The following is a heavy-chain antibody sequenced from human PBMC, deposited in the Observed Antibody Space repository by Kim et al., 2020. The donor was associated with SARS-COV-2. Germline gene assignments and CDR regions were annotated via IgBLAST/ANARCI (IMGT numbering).Heavy chain of an antibody. D-gene: IGHD5-18*01. Sequence: ASVKVSCKASGYTFTSYGISWVRQAPGQGLEWMGWISAYNCNTNYAQKLQGRVTMTTDTSTSTAYMELRSLRSDDTAVYYCARAPDSYGYYYYGMDVWGQGTTVTVSS. CDR1: GYTFTSYG. CDR3: ARAPDSYGYYYYGMDV. J-gene: IGHJ6*02. V-gene: IGHV1-18*01. CDR2: ISAYNCNT.